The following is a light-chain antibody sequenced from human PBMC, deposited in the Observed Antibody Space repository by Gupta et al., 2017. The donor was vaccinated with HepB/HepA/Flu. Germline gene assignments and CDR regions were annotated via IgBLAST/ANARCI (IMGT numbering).Light chain of an antibody. CDR1: STNDGGYN. V-gene: IGLV1-44*01. CDR2: YTD. Sequence: SSTNDGGYNVNWYQQFPGTAPKLLIYYTDERPSGGPDRISGSYTGTSTALAIIGLLSEDEADDYCATWDTSLNVVVFGGGTKLTVL. J-gene: IGLJ2*01. CDR3: ATWDTSLNVVV.